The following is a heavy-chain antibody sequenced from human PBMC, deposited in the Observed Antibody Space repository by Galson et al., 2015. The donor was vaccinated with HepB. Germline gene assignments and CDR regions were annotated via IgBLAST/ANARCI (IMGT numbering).Heavy chain of an antibody. J-gene: IGHJ4*02. Sequence: SVKVSCKASGYTFTSYGISWVRQAPGQGLEWMGWISAYNGNTNYAQKLQGRVTMTTDTSTSTAYMELRSLRSDDTAVYYCARDPRATMYSTKWGENDYWGQGTLVTVSS. CDR1: GYTFTSYG. V-gene: IGHV1-18*01. CDR3: ARDPRATMYSTKWGENDY. D-gene: IGHD6-13*01. CDR2: ISAYNGNT.